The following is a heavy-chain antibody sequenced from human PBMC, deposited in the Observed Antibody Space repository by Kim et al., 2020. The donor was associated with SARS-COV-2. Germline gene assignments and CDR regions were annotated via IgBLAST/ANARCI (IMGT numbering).Heavy chain of an antibody. J-gene: IGHJ3*02. CDR3: AANFDI. V-gene: IGHV3-33*01. Sequence: GGSLRLSCAASGFTFSNYGMPWVRQAPGKGLEWVAIIWHDGNDKYYVDSVKGRFTFSRDNSKNMLYLQMNSLRAEDTAVYYCAANFDIWGPGTMVTVSS. CDR1: GFTFSNYG. CDR2: IWHDGNDK.